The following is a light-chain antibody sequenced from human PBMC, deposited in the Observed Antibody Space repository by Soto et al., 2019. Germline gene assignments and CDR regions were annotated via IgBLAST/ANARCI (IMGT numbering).Light chain of an antibody. Sequence: QSALTQPPSASGSPGQSVTISCTGTSSDVGAYDYVSWYQQHPGKAPKLMIYEINKRPSGVPDRFSGSKSGNTASLTVSGLQAEDEADSYCSSFAGSNNFPYVFGTGTKATVL. CDR2: EIN. V-gene: IGLV2-8*01. CDR3: SSFAGSNNFPYV. J-gene: IGLJ1*01. CDR1: SSDVGAYDY.